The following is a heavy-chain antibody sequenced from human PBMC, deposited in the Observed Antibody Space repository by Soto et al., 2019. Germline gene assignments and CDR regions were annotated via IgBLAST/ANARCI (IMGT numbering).Heavy chain of an antibody. V-gene: IGHV4-30-2*01. D-gene: IGHD1-26*01. J-gene: IGHJ6*02. CDR3: ARALGREGMDV. CDR2: IYHSGST. Sequence: SETLSLTCAVSGGSISSGGYSWSWIRQPPGKGLEWIGYIYHSGSTYYNPSLKSRVTISVDRSKNQFSLKLSSVTAADTAVYYCARALGREGMDVWGQGTTVTVS. CDR1: GGSISSGGYS.